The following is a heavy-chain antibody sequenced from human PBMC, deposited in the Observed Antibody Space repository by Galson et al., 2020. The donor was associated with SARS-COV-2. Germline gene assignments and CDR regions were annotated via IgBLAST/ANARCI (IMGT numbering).Heavy chain of an antibody. CDR2: IYYSGST. D-gene: IGHD4-17*01. CDR1: GGSISSSSYY. CDR3: ARRPLSTVVTPYYNWFDP. V-gene: IGHV4-39*01. J-gene: IGHJ5*02. Sequence: SETLSLTCTVSGGSISSSSYYWGWIRQPPGKGLEWIGSIYYSGSTYYNPSLKSRVTISVDTSKNQFSLKLSSVTAADTAVYYCARRPLSTVVTPYYNWFDPWGQGTLVTVSS.